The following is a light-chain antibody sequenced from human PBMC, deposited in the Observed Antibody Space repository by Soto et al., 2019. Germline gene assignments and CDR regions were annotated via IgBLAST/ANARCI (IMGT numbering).Light chain of an antibody. V-gene: IGKV3D-20*02. CDR1: QSVSTSY. CDR2: GAS. Sequence: EIVLTQSPGTLSLSPGERATLSCRASQSVSTSYLAWYRQRPGQAPRLLIYGASSRATGVPDRFSGSGSATDFTLTISRLESEDFAVYYCQQRTDWPPGFGGGTKVDIK. CDR3: QQRTDWPPG. J-gene: IGKJ4*01.